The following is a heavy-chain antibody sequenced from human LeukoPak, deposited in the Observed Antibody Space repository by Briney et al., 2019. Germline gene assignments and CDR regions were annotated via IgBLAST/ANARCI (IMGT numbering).Heavy chain of an antibody. Sequence: GGSLRLSCAASGFTFSSYSMHWVRQAPGKGLEWVSSISASGSYIYYADSVKGRFTISRDNAKNSLYLQMNSLRAEDTAVYYCAGAFYPSNAFDIWGQGTVVTVSS. CDR1: GFTFSSYS. CDR2: ISASGSYI. J-gene: IGHJ3*02. D-gene: IGHD2/OR15-2a*01. CDR3: AGAFYPSNAFDI. V-gene: IGHV3-21*01.